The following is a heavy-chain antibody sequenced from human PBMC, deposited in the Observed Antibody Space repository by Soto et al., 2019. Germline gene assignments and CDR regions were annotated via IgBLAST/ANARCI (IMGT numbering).Heavy chain of an antibody. D-gene: IGHD3-10*01. CDR2: IYYSGST. J-gene: IGHJ6*03. Sequence: SETLSLTCTVSGGSISSYYWSWIRQPPGKGLEWIGYIYYSGSTNYNPSLKSRVTISVDTSKNQFSLKLSSVTAADTAVYYCARVRSFGPYYYYYMDVWGKGTTVTVSS. V-gene: IGHV4-59*01. CDR3: ARVRSFGPYYYYYMDV. CDR1: GGSISSYY.